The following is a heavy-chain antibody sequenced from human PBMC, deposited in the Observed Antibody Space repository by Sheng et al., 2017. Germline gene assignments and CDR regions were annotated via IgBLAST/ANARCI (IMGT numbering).Heavy chain of an antibody. Sequence: QVQLQQWGAGLLKPSETLSLTCAVYGGSFSGYYWSWIRQPPGKGLEWIGEINHSGSTNYNPSLKSRVTISVDTSKNQFSLKLSSVTAADTAVYYCARAQYAKGFDYVGPGNPGHRLL. CDR3: ARAQYAKGFDY. CDR2: INHSGST. J-gene: IGHJ4*02. V-gene: IGHV4-34*01. CDR1: GGSFSGYY. D-gene: IGHD2-2*01.